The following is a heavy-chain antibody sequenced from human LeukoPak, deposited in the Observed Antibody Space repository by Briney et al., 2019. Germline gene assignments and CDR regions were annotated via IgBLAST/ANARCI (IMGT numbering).Heavy chain of an antibody. J-gene: IGHJ4*02. D-gene: IGHD3-3*01. Sequence: PSETLSLTCTVSDGSITSGTYYWSWLRQRPGEGLEWIAYIYYNGGTDYNPSLRSRVTIPLDKSQNQFSLKLSSVTAADTAVYYCARGGTYDASSFDSWGLGTLVTVSS. CDR3: ARGGTYDASSFDS. V-gene: IGHV4-31*03. CDR2: IYYNGGT. CDR1: DGSITSGTYY.